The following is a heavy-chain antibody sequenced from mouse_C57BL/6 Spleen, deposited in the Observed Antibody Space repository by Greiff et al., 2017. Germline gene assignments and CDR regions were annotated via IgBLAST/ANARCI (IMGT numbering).Heavy chain of an antibody. CDR2: IHPNRGST. D-gene: IGHD2-3*01. J-gene: IGHJ4*01. CDR1: GYTFTSYW. CDR3: ARGVVYDGYSYAMDY. V-gene: IGHV1-64*01. Sequence: QVQLQQPGAELVKPGASVKLSCKASGYTFTSYWMHWVKQRPGQGLEWIGMIHPNRGSTNYNEKFKSKATLTVDKSSSTAYMQLSSLTSEDSAVYYCARGVVYDGYSYAMDYWGQGTSVTVSS.